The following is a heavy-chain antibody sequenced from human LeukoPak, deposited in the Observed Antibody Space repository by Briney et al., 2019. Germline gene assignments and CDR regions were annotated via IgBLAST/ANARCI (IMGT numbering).Heavy chain of an antibody. D-gene: IGHD5-24*01. J-gene: IGHJ4*02. V-gene: IGHV3-23*01. Sequence: GGSLRLSCAASGFIFSNYAMTWVRQAPGKGLEWVSLISGSGGSTFYADSVKGRFTISRGNAKNSLYLQMNSLRDEDTAVYYCASDSRDGYLDYWGQGTLVTVSS. CDR2: ISGSGGST. CDR1: GFIFSNYA. CDR3: ASDSRDGYLDY.